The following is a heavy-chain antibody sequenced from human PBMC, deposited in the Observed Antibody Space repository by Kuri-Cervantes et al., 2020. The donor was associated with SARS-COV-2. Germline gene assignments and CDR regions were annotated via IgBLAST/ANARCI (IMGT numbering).Heavy chain of an antibody. Sequence: GGSLRLSCAASGFTFSSYAMSWVRQAPGKGLEWVSAISGSGGSTYYADSVKGRFTISRDNSKNTLYLHMNSLRAEDTAVYYCAKNIAVAARRAEYFQHWGQGTLVTVSS. CDR2: ISGSGGST. V-gene: IGHV3-23*01. CDR3: AKNIAVAARRAEYFQH. D-gene: IGHD6-19*01. CDR1: GFTFSSYA. J-gene: IGHJ1*01.